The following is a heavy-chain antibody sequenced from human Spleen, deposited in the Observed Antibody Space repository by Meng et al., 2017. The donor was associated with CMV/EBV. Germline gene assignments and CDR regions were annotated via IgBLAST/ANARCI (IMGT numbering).Heavy chain of an antibody. Sequence: SETLSLTCTVSGYSISSGYYWGWIRQPPGKGLEWIGSIYHSGITFYNPSLKSRVTISADTSKNLFSLKLTSVTAADTAVYYCARGLSVLGHYYYGMDVWGQGTTVTVSS. D-gene: IGHD4/OR15-4a*01. V-gene: IGHV4-38-2*02. CDR1: GYSISSGYY. CDR3: ARGLSVLGHYYYGMDV. J-gene: IGHJ6*02. CDR2: IYHSGIT.